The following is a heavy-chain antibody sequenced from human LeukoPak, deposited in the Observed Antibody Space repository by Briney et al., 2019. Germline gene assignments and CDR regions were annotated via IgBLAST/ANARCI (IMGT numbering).Heavy chain of an antibody. J-gene: IGHJ4*02. Sequence: GGSVRLSCATSDFTFSRHWMHWVRQAPGKGLVWVSRIISDGSSISYADSVKGRFTISRDNAKNTLYLQMNSLRAEDTAVYYCARGHVAGTDRHWDYWGQGALVTVSS. CDR1: DFTFSRHW. CDR2: IISDGSSI. D-gene: IGHD6-19*01. V-gene: IGHV3-74*01. CDR3: ARGHVAGTDRHWDY.